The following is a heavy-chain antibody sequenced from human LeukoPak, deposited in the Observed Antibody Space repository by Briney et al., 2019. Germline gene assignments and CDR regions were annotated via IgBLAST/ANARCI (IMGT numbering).Heavy chain of an antibody. CDR2: ISAYNGNT. CDR1: GYTFTSYV. J-gene: IGHJ6*04. Sequence: ASVKDSCKASGYTFTSYVISWVRQAPGQGLEWMGWISAYNGNTNYAQKLQGRVTMTTDTSTSTAYMELRSLRSDDTAVYYCARDGSHGSGSYYPYYYGMDVWGKGTTVTVSS. CDR3: ARDGSHGSGSYYPYYYGMDV. V-gene: IGHV1-18*04. D-gene: IGHD3-10*01.